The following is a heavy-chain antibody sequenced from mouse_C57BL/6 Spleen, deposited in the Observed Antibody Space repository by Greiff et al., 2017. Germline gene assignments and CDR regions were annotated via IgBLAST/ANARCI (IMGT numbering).Heavy chain of an antibody. J-gene: IGHJ2*01. CDR1: GYAFSSSW. CDR3: ARYDYFDY. V-gene: IGHV1-82*01. CDR2: IYPGDGDT. Sequence: VQVVESGPELVKPGASVKISCKASGYAFSSSWMNWVKQRPGKGLEWIGRIYPGDGDTNYNGKFKGKATLTADKSSSTAYMQLSSLTSEDSAVYFCARYDYFDYWGQGTTLTVSS. D-gene: IGHD2-3*01.